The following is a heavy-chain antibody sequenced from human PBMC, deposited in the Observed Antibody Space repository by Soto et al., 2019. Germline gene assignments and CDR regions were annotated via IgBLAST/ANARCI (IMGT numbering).Heavy chain of an antibody. J-gene: IGHJ3*02. CDR2: IRQDGSQK. Sequence: GGSLRLSCEASGFTFSTYWMSWVRQAPGKGLEWVANIRQDGSQKYLVDSVKGRFTISRDNAKNSLHLQMNSLRAEDTAVYYCAKDPSGDGYNYGGAFDIWGQGTMVTVSS. CDR1: GFTFSTYW. V-gene: IGHV3-7*03. D-gene: IGHD5-12*01. CDR3: AKDPSGDGYNYGGAFDI.